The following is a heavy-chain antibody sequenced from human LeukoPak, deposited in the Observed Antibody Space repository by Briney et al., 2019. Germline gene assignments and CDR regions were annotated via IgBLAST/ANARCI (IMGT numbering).Heavy chain of an antibody. CDR1: GFTVSSNY. J-gene: IGHJ4*02. V-gene: IGHV3-53*01. D-gene: IGHD2-15*01. Sequence: GGSLRLSCAASGFTVSSNYMGWARQAPGKGLEWVSVIYSGGSTYYAGSVKGRFTISRDNSKNTLYLQMNSLRAEDTALYYCAKGSGGSCYSPADYWGQGTLVTVSS. CDR2: IYSGGST. CDR3: AKGSGGSCYSPADY.